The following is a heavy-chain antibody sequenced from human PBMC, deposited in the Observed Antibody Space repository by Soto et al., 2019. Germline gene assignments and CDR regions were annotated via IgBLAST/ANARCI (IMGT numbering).Heavy chain of an antibody. D-gene: IGHD1-1*01. Sequence: PSETLSLTCTVSGASISGFYWSWIRKSAGKGLEWIGRIYATGTTDYNPSLKSRVMMSVDTSKKQFSLKLRSVTAADTAVYYCVRDGTKALRDWFDPWGQGISVTVSS. CDR2: IYATGTT. CDR3: VRDGTKALRDWFDP. V-gene: IGHV4-4*07. CDR1: GASISGFY. J-gene: IGHJ5*02.